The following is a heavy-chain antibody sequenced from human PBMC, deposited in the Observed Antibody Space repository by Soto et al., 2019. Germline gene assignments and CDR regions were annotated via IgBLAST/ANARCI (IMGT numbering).Heavy chain of an antibody. V-gene: IGHV5-51*01. D-gene: IGHD6-13*01. CDR2: IYPGDSDT. J-gene: IGHJ6*02. Sequence: GASLKKSCKASGYNFVSYWMGCVPQMNGKGLEWMGIIYPGDSDTRYSPSFQGQVTISADRSISTAYLQWSSLKASDTAMYYCARTGYSSSWYPYYYYYYGMDVWGQGTTVTVSS. CDR1: GYNFVSYW. CDR3: ARTGYSSSWYPYYYYYYGMDV.